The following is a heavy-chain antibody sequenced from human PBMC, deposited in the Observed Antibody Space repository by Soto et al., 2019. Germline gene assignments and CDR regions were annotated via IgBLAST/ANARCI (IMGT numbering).Heavy chain of an antibody. J-gene: IGHJ4*02. CDR2: ISSTTNYI. Sequence: GGSLRLSCAASGFTFTRYSMNWVRQAPGRGLEWVSSISSTTNYIYYGDSMKGRFTISRDNAKNSLYLEMNSLRAEDTAVYCCARESEDLTSNFDYWGQGTLVTVSS. V-gene: IGHV3-21*06. CDR3: ARESEDLTSNFDY. CDR1: GFTFTRYS.